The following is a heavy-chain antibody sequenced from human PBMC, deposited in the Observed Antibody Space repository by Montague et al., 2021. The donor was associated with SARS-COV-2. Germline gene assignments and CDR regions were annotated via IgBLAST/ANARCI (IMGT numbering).Heavy chain of an antibody. Sequence: SETLSLTCTSSSYGIRGGKGSGTWSSQATRKGRKWICYIFYTGSANYNPSLKSRVTISVDTSDNQFSLKLKSMSAADTAVYYCARVGNYLGVYWGQGILVTVSS. V-gene: IGHV4-61*01. CDR3: ARVGNYLGVY. D-gene: IGHD3-10*01. J-gene: IGHJ4*02. CDR1: SYGIRGGKGS. CDR2: IFYTGSA.